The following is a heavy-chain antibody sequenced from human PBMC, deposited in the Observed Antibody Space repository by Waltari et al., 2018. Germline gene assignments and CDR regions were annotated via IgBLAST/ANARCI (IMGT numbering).Heavy chain of an antibody. J-gene: IGHJ3*02. CDR1: GYILTELS. Sequence: QGQVVQSGAEVKKPGASVKVSCKVSGYILTELSIHWVRQAPGKGLDWMGGFDPEDGKRIYAQKFQGRVTMTEDTSTDTAYMELSSLRSEDTAVYYCATDSRGGNDGFDIWGQGTMVTVSS. D-gene: IGHD1-1*01. CDR2: FDPEDGKR. CDR3: ATDSRGGNDGFDI. V-gene: IGHV1-24*01.